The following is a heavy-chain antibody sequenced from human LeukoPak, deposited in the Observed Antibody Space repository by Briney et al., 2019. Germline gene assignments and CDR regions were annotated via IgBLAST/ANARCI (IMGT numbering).Heavy chain of an antibody. CDR1: GFTFSSYS. Sequence: PGGSLRLSCAASGFTFSSYSMNWVRQAPGKGLEWVSSISSSSSYIYYADSVKGRFTISRDNAKNSLYLQMNSLRAEDTAVYYCARRYYYDSSGYYEPMTFDYWGQGTLVTVSS. V-gene: IGHV3-21*01. CDR3: ARRYYYDSSGYYEPMTFDY. J-gene: IGHJ4*02. CDR2: ISSSSSYI. D-gene: IGHD3-22*01.